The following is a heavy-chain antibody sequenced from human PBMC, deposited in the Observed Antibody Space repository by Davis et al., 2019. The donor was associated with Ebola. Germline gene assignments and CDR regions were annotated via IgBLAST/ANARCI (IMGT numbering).Heavy chain of an antibody. D-gene: IGHD2-15*01. CDR1: GGPFSSYY. J-gene: IGHJ4*02. V-gene: IGHV4-59*01. Sequence: SETLSLTCTVSGGPFSSYYWSWIRQPPGKGLEWIGYIYYTGSTDYNPSLKSRVTISVDTSKNQFSLKLSSVTAADTAVYYCASLLGYCSGGSCFSSWGQGTLVTVSS. CDR3: ASLLGYCSGGSCFSS. CDR2: IYYTGST.